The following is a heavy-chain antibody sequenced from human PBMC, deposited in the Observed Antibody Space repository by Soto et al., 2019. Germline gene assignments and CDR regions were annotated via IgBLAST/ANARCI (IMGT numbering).Heavy chain of an antibody. V-gene: IGHV3-23*01. Sequence: PGGSLRLSCAASGFSFNDYAINWVRQVPGNGLEWVSVISGRGGNIFYGDFVKGRFAISRDNSKNIVYLEMNHLRVDDTAMYYCAKPSHFGDFAASFDSWGQGTPVTVS. CDR1: GFSFNDYA. CDR3: AKPSHFGDFAASFDS. J-gene: IGHJ4*02. D-gene: IGHD4-17*01. CDR2: ISGRGGNI.